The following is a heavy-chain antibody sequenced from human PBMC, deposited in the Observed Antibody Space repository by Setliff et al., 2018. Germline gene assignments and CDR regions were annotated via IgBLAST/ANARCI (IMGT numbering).Heavy chain of an antibody. D-gene: IGHD2-15*01. Sequence: ASVKVSCKGSGYRFIVYYIHWVRQTPGKGLEWMGRVDPKDGQAIYAKKFQGRFTITADTSIDTAYMELSSLTSEDTAVYYCARENGYCSGGACYFMFDYWGQGTLVTVSS. J-gene: IGHJ4*02. CDR2: VDPKDGQA. CDR1: GYRFIVYY. CDR3: ARENGYCSGGACYFMFDY. V-gene: IGHV1-69-2*01.